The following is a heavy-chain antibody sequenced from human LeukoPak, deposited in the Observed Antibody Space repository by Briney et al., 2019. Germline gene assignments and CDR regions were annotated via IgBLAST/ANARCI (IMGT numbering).Heavy chain of an antibody. V-gene: IGHV4-39*01. Sequence: SETLSLTCTVSGGSFSSSSYYWGWIRQPPGKGLEWIGSIYYSGSTYYNPSLKSRVTISVDTSKNQFSLKLSSVTAADTAVYYCARHRVAVAVAGFDYWGQGTLVTVSS. CDR2: IYYSGST. CDR3: ARHRVAVAVAGFDY. D-gene: IGHD6-19*01. CDR1: GGSFSSSSYY. J-gene: IGHJ4*02.